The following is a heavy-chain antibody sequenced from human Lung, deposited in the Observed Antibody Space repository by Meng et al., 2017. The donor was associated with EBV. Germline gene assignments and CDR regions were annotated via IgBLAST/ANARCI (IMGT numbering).Heavy chain of an antibody. D-gene: IGHD3-9*01. J-gene: IGHJ5*02. CDR3: ARGRGDDILTGYRYNWFDP. CDR2: INHSGST. Sequence: QVQLQEWVAVLLNPSETLSLTCAVYGWSFSGYYWSWIRQPPGKGLEWIGEINHSGSTNYNPSLKSRVTISVDTSKNQFSLKLSSVTAADTAVYYCARGRGDDILTGYRYNWFDPWGQGTLVTVSS. V-gene: IGHV4-34*01. CDR1: GWSFSGYY.